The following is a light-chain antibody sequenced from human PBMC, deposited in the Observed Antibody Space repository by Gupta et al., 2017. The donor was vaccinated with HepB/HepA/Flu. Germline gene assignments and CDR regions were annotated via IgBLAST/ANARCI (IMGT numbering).Light chain of an antibody. CDR3: RQALQTPYT. V-gene: IGKV2-28*01. CDR2: LGS. Sequence: NVVIQPPPSPPTTPRGQASISCRSTQRLLHSNGYNYLDWYLQKPAHPPQLLLYLGSNRAAAGPDRWSGSGSGADFTMKISRVEADDVWVYYCRQALQTPYTFGGGTKVEIK. J-gene: IGKJ4*01. CDR1: QRLLHSNGYNY.